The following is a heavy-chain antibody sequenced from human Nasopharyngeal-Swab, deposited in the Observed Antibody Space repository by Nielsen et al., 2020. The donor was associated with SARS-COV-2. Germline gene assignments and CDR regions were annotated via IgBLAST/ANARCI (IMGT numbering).Heavy chain of an antibody. Sequence: WIRQPPGKGLEWIGRIYTSGSTDYNPSLKSRVTMSVDTSKNQFSLRLSSVNAADTAGDYWAREGIGKLVPRAFDPWGQGILVTVSS. CDR3: AREGIGKLVPRAFDP. CDR2: IYTSGST. J-gene: IGHJ5*02. D-gene: IGHD6-6*01. V-gene: IGHV4-4*07.